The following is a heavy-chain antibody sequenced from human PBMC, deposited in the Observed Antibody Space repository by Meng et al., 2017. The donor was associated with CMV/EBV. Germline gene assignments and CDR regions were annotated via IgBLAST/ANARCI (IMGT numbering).Heavy chain of an antibody. Sequence: QAQLVQSGAELRKPGAAVKVSCKASGDTFTDYYMHGGRQAPGQGLEWMGCINPNSGDTNYAQKFQGRVTMTRDTSISTAYMELSRLRSDDTAVYYCTRDAHLTTVTPNWFDPWGQGTLVTVAS. CDR2: INPNSGDT. J-gene: IGHJ5*02. V-gene: IGHV1-2*02. CDR1: GDTFTDYY. CDR3: TRDAHLTTVTPNWFDP. D-gene: IGHD4-17*01.